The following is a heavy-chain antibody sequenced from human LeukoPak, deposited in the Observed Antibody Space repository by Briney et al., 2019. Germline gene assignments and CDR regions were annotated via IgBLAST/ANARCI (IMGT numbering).Heavy chain of an antibody. Sequence: GGSLRLSCAASGFSFNTYAMSWVRQAPGKGREWVSAISNTGGSTYYADSVKDRCTISRDKSKKTLSLQMNRLSAEDTAVYSCAPQVGYCSSGSCYFTYWGRGTLVTVSS. J-gene: IGHJ1*01. CDR3: APQVGYCSSGSCYFTY. CDR2: ISNTGGST. D-gene: IGHD2-15*01. V-gene: IGHV3-23*01. CDR1: GFSFNTYA.